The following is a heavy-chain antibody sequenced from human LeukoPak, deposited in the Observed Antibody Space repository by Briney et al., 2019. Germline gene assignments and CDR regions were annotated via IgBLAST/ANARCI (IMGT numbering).Heavy chain of an antibody. CDR3: ARCEVAVAGWFDP. J-gene: IGHJ5*02. D-gene: IGHD6-19*01. CDR2: FDPEDGET. CDR1: GYTLTELS. Sequence: ASVKVSCKVSGYTLTELSMHWVRQAPGKGLEWMGGFDPEDGETIYAQKFQGRVTMTEDTSTDTAYMELSSLKASDTAMYYCARCEVAVAGWFDPWGQGTLVTVSS. V-gene: IGHV1-24*01.